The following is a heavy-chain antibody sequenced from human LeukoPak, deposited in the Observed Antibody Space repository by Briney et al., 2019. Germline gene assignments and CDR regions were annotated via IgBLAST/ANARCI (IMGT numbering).Heavy chain of an antibody. J-gene: IGHJ4*02. CDR2: ISSSSSYT. V-gene: IGHV3-11*06. CDR1: GCTFSDYY. CDR3: ARDEVAAAGNDY. D-gene: IGHD6-13*01. Sequence: PGGSLRLSCAASGCTFSDYYMSWIRQAPGKGLEWVSYISSSSSYTNYADSVKGRFTISRDNAKNSLYLQMNSLRAEDTAVYYCARDEVAAAGNDYWGQGTLVTVSS.